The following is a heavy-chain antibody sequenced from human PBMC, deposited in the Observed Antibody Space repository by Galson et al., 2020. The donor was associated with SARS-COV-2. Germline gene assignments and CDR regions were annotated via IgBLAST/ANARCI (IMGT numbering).Heavy chain of an antibody. CDR3: ATGIGSSWYDPPRNY. D-gene: IGHD6-13*01. Sequence: ASVKVSCKVSGYTLTELSMHWVRQAPGKGPEWMGGFDPEDGETIYAQKFQGRVTMTEDTSTDTAYMELSSLRSEDTAVYYCATGIGSSWYDPPRNYWGQGTLVTVSS. J-gene: IGHJ4*02. CDR1: GYTLTELS. V-gene: IGHV1-24*01. CDR2: FDPEDGET.